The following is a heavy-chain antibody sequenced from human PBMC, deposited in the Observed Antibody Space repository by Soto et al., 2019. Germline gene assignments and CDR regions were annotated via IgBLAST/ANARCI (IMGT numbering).Heavy chain of an antibody. J-gene: IGHJ5*02. CDR1: GYTLTELS. CDR3: AAQPTYFDFWSDYPPWFDP. V-gene: IGHV1-24*01. CDR2: FDPEDGEP. D-gene: IGHD3-3*01. Sequence: ASVKVSCEVSGYTLTELSMHWVRQAPGKGLEWMGGFDPEDGEPIYAQKFQGRVTMTQDTSTDTAYMEMSSLTSEDTAVYYCAAQPTYFDFWSDYPPWFDPWGQGTLVTVS.